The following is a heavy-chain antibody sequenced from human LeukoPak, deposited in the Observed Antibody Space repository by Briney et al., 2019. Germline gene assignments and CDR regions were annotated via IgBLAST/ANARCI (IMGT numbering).Heavy chain of an antibody. V-gene: IGHV3-7*01. CDR1: GFTFSSYW. J-gene: IGHJ4*02. CDR2: IKQDGSEK. D-gene: IGHD3-10*01. Sequence: GGSLRLSCAASGFTFSSYWMSWVRQAPGKGLEWVANIKQDGSEKYYVDSVKGRFTISRDNAKNSLYLQMNSLRAEDTAVHYCARVDYYGSGSSPRPYFFDYWGQGTLVTVSS. CDR3: ARVDYYGSGSSPRPYFFDY.